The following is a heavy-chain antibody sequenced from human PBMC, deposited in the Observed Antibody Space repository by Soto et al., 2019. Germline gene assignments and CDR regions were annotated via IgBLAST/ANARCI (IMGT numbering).Heavy chain of an antibody. CDR2: IGPESGAT. D-gene: IGHD5-12*01. V-gene: IGHV1-2*02. CDR3: GRGRSGQIVVFY. CDR1: GYTFTGHY. J-gene: IGHJ4*02. Sequence: ASVKVSCKASGYTFTGHYIHWVRQAPEQGPEWMGEIGPESGATRYAQKFQGRVTMTRDMSITTVYMELNNLSPDDTAVYYCGRGRSGQIVVFYWGQGTPVTV.